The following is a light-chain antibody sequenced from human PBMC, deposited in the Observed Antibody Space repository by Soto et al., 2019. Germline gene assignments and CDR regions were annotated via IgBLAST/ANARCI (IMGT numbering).Light chain of an antibody. CDR3: QRYDSFRT. Sequence: DIQMTQSPSTLSASVGDRVSINCRASQSISAWLAWYQQKPGKAPGLLIYKASTLEIGVPSRFSGSGSGTEFTLTISSLQPDDFATYYCQRYDSFRTFGQGTKVDIK. CDR1: QSISAW. CDR2: KAS. J-gene: IGKJ1*01. V-gene: IGKV1-5*03.